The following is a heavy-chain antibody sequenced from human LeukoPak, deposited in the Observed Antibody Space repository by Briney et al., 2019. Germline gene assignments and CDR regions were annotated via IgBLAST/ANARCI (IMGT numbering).Heavy chain of an antibody. CDR1: SDSISSSNYY. J-gene: IGHJ4*02. Sequence: SETLSLTCTVSSDSISSSNYYWGWIRQPPGKGLEWIGSIYSSGSTNYNPSLKSRVTISVDTSKNQFSLNLSSVTAADTAVYYCARHHSNTYYYFDQWGQGTLVTVSS. CDR2: IYSSGST. V-gene: IGHV4-39*01. D-gene: IGHD2/OR15-2a*01. CDR3: ARHHSNTYYYFDQ.